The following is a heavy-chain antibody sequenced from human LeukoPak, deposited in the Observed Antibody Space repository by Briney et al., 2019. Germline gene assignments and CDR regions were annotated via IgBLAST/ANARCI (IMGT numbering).Heavy chain of an antibody. CDR1: GGSFSGYY. CDR3: ARGSTYYDYVWGSYRPSYYFDY. J-gene: IGHJ4*02. D-gene: IGHD3-16*02. Sequence: TSETLSLTCAVYGGSFSGYYWSWIRQPPGKGLEWIGEINHSGSTNYNPSLKSRVTISVDTSKNQFSLKLSSVTAADTAVYYCARGSTYYDYVWGSYRPSYYFDYWGQGTLVTVSS. CDR2: INHSGST. V-gene: IGHV4-34*01.